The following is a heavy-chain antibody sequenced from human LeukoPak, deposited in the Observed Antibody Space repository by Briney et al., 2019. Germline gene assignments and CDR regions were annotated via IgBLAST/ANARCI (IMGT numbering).Heavy chain of an antibody. D-gene: IGHD1-26*01. Sequence: GASVKVSCKASGCTFFNYGISWVRQAPGQGLEWIGWISAYDGNTNYAQKLQDRVTVTRDISTSTAYMELRSLRSDDTAVYYCATPSGSHGAFDIWGQGTMVTVSS. J-gene: IGHJ3*02. CDR3: ATPSGSHGAFDI. CDR2: ISAYDGNT. V-gene: IGHV1-18*01. CDR1: GCTFFNYG.